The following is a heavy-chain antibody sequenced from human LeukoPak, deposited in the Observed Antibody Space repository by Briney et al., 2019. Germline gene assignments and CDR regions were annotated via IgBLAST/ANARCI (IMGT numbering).Heavy chain of an antibody. V-gene: IGHV1-8*01. CDR3: ARSDRGYDPIDYYGMDV. D-gene: IGHD5-12*01. CDR1: GYTFSSYD. Sequence: ASVTVSCTASGYTFSSYDINWVRQAPGQGLEWMGWKKPNSGNTDYAQHFQGRVTMTRNTSISAAYMELSSLRSEDTAVYYCARSDRGYDPIDYYGMDVWGQGTTVTVSS. J-gene: IGHJ6*02. CDR2: KKPNSGNT.